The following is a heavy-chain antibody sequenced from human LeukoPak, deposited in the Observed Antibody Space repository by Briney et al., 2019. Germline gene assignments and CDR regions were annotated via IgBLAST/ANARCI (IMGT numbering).Heavy chain of an antibody. D-gene: IGHD3-22*01. CDR1: GGSISSYY. CDR2: INYMGRT. V-gene: IGHV4-59*13. Sequence: RSESPSLTCAGSGGSISSYYWSWVRQSPGKRLEWIASINYMGRTKFNPSLQSRVTISLDTSNSHFSLQLRSVTAADSAVYYCARLLDYDNSGDPDTFDIWGQGTMVTISS. J-gene: IGHJ3*02. CDR3: ARLLDYDNSGDPDTFDI.